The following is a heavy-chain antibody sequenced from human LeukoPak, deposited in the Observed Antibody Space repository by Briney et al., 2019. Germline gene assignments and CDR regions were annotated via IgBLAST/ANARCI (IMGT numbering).Heavy chain of an antibody. J-gene: IGHJ4*02. CDR1: GFTFSGHA. Sequence: AGGSLRLSCAASGFTFSGHAMGWVRQAPGQRLEWVSGILGSGGDTYYADSVQGRFTISRDDPKNTIYLEMNSLRVEDTAVYYCAKRGRDQLLCYFDSWGQGTLVTASS. CDR2: ILGSGGDT. D-gene: IGHD2-2*01. V-gene: IGHV3-23*01. CDR3: AKRGRDQLLCYFDS.